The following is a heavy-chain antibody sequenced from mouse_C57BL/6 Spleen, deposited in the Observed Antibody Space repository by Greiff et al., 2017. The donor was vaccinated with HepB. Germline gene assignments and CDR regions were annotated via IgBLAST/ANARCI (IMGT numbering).Heavy chain of an antibody. CDR2: IDPSDSYT. J-gene: IGHJ1*03. D-gene: IGHD2-1*01. CDR3: ARRKAYGNYVGWYFDV. CDR1: GYTFTSYW. V-gene: IGHV1-69*01. Sequence: QVQLQQPGAELVMPGASVKLSCKASGYTFTSYWMHWVKQRPGQGLEWIGEIDPSDSYTNYNQKFKGKSTLTVDKSSSTAHMQLSSLTSEDSAVYYCARRKAYGNYVGWYFDVWGTGTTVTVSS.